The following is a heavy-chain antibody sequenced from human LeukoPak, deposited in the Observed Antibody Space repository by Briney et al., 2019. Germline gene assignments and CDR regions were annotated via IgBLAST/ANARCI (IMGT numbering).Heavy chain of an antibody. CDR1: GFTFGSYA. CDR3: ARIKEVQLERRVDY. CDR2: ISYDGSNK. D-gene: IGHD1-1*01. V-gene: IGHV3-30-3*01. J-gene: IGHJ4*02. Sequence: GGSLRLSCAASGFTFGSYAMHWVRQAPGKGLEWVAVISYDGSNKYYADSVKGRFTISRDNSKNTLYLQMNSLRAEDTAVYYCARIKEVQLERRVDYWGQGTLVTVSS.